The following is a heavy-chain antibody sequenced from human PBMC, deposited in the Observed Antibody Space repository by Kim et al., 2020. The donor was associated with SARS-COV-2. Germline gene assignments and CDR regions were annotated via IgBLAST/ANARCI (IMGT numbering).Heavy chain of an antibody. CDR2: IRSKAYGGTT. J-gene: IGHJ6*03. CDR1: GFTFGDYA. V-gene: IGHV3-49*04. Sequence: GGSLRLSCTASGFTFGDYAMSWVRQAPGKGLEWVGFIRSKAYGGTTEYAASVKGRFTISRDDSKSIAYLQMNRLKTEDTAVYYCMGEIVVVPAANYYYYMDVWGKGTTVTVSS. CDR3: MGEIVVVPAANYYYYMDV. D-gene: IGHD2-2*01.